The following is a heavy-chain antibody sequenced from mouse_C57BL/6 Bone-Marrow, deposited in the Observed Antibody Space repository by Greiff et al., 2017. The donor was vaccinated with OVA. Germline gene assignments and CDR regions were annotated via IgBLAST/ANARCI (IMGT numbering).Heavy chain of an antibody. J-gene: IGHJ2*01. D-gene: IGHD1-1*01. CDR1: GYSITSDY. CDR2: ISYSGST. Sequence: EVQLQESGPGLAKPSQTLSLTCSVTGYSITSDYWNWIRKFPGNKLEYMGYISYSGSTYSNPSLQSRISITRDTTKNQYYLQMNSVTTEDTATYYGARYPLYYYGSSYNYWGQGTTLTVSS. CDR3: ARYPLYYYGSSYNY. V-gene: IGHV3-8*01.